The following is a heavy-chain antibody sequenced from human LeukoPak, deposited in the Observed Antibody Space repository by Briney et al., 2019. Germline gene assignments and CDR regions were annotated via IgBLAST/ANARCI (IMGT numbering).Heavy chain of an antibody. V-gene: IGHV3-23*05. J-gene: IGHJ4*02. CDR3: AKTGQLDS. CDR2: IAMSGTAT. CDR1: GFTFSSYA. Sequence: GGSLRLSCAASGFTFSSYAMSWVRQVPGKGLEWVSTIAMSGTATYYADSVKGRFTISRDNSKNTLYLQMNYPRDEDTAVYYCAKTGQLDSWGQGSLVTVSS.